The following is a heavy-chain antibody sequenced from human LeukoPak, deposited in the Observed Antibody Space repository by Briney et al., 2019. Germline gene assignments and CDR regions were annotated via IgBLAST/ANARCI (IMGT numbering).Heavy chain of an antibody. CDR1: GFTFSSYA. V-gene: IGHV3-30-3*01. D-gene: IGHD3-22*01. CDR2: ISYDGSNK. J-gene: IGHJ4*02. Sequence: PGGSLRLSCAASGFTFSSYAMHWVRQAPGKGLEWVAVISYDGSNKYYADSGKGRFTISRDNSKNTLYLQMNCVRGEDTAVYYCAREHSSGYCVYFDYWGQGTLVTVSS. CDR3: AREHSSGYCVYFDY.